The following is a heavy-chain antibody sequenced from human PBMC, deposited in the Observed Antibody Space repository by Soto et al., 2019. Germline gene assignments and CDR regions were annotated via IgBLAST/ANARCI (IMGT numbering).Heavy chain of an antibody. V-gene: IGHV1-3*01. J-gene: IGHJ6*02. D-gene: IGHD2-2*01. CDR3: ARTSVGYCISTSCYPYYCYGMDV. Sequence: ASVKVSCKASGYTFTSYAMHWVRQAPGQRLEWMGWINAGNGNTKYSQKFQGRVTITRDTSASTAYMELSSLRSEDTAVYYCARTSVGYCISTSCYPYYCYGMDVWGQGTTVTVSS. CDR2: INAGNGNT. CDR1: GYTFTSYA.